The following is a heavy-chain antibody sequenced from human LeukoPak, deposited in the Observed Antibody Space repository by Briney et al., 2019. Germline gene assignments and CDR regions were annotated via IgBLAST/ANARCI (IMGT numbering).Heavy chain of an antibody. CDR1: GYSFASYW. D-gene: IGHD2-21*02. CDR3: ARRSPYCGGDCYSGWFDP. J-gene: IGHJ5*02. V-gene: IGHV5-51*01. Sequence: GESLKISCKGSGYSFASYWIGWVRQMPGKGLEWMGIIYPGDSDTRYSPSFQGQVTISADKSISTAYLQWSSLKASDTAMYYCARRSPYCGGDCYSGWFDPWGQGTLVTVSS. CDR2: IYPGDSDT.